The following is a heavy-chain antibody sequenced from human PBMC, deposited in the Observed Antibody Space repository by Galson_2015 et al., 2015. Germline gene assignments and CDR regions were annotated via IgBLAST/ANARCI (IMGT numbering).Heavy chain of an antibody. CDR1: GYSFTSYW. CDR2: IYPGDSDT. CDR3: ARLCSGGSCYTKRGFDY. V-gene: IGHV5-51*01. Sequence: QSGAEVKKPGESLQISCKGSGYSFTSYWIGWVRQMPGKGLEWMGIIYPGDSDTRYSPSFQGQVTISADKSISTAYLQWSSLKASDTAMYYCARLCSGGSCYTKRGFDYWGQGTLVTVSS. J-gene: IGHJ4*02. D-gene: IGHD2-15*01.